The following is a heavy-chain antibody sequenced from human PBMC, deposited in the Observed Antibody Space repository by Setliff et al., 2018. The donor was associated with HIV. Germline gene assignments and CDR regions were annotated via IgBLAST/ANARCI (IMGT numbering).Heavy chain of an antibody. CDR2: IYYSGST. J-gene: IGHJ4*02. CDR3: ARDLRGTQSRYY. CDR1: GGSISSSNYY. D-gene: IGHD1-1*01. V-gene: IGHV4-39*07. Sequence: SETLSLTCTVSGGSISSSNYYWGWIRQPPGKGLEWIGSIYYSGSTNYNPSLKSRGTISVDTSRNQFSLKLRSVTAADTAVYYCARDLRGTQSRYYWGQGTLFTVSS.